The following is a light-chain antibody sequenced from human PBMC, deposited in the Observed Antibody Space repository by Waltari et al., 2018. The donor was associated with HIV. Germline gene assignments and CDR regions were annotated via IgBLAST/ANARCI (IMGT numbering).Light chain of an antibody. CDR2: DVN. V-gene: IGLV2-23*02. CDR3: SSFVNGGTYV. J-gene: IGLJ1*01. CDR1: NNDIGSHDY. Sequence: QSALTQPASVSGSPGQSVTIFCTGTNNDIGSHDYVSWYRVAPDKAPKLLIFDVNRRPSDISHRFSGSKSGYTASLMIFGLQPEDEADYFCSSFVNGGTYVFGSGTKV.